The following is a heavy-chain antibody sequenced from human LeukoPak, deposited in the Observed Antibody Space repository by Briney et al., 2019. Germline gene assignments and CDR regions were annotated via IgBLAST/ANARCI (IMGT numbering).Heavy chain of an antibody. CDR3: ARRSGYDSSGYRLDY. Sequence: SGTLSLTCTVSGGSISSSSYYWGWIRQPPGKGLEWIGEINHSGSTNYNPSLKSRVTISVDTSKNQFSLKLSSVTAADTAVYYCARRSGYDSSGYRLDYWGQGTLVTVSS. V-gene: IGHV4-39*07. J-gene: IGHJ4*02. D-gene: IGHD3-22*01. CDR1: GGSISSSSYY. CDR2: INHSGST.